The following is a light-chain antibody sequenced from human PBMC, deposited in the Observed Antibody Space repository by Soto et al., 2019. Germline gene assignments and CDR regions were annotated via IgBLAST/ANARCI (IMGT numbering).Light chain of an antibody. J-gene: IGLJ1*01. Sequence: QAVVTQEPSLTVSPGGTVTLTCGSSTGAVTNGHYPYWFQQKPGQAPRTLIYDTTNRHSWTPARFSGSLLGGKAALTLSGAQPEDEAEYYCLLSYNGPYVFGTGTKXTV. CDR1: TGAVTNGHY. CDR3: LLSYNGPYV. CDR2: DTT. V-gene: IGLV7-46*01.